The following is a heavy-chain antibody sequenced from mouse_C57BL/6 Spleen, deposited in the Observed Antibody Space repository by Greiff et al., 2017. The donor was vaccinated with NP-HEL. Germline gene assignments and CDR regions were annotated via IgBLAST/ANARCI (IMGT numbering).Heavy chain of an antibody. D-gene: IGHD2-4*01. V-gene: IGHV1-80*01. J-gene: IGHJ4*01. CDR2: IYPGDGDT. Sequence: VQLQESGAELVKPGASVKISCKASGYAFSSYWMHWVKQRPGQGLEWIGQIYPGDGDTNYNGKFKGKATLTADKSSSTAYMQLSSLTSEDSAVYFCARLGLRGAMDYWGQGTSVTVSS. CDR3: ARLGLRGAMDY. CDR1: GYAFSSYW.